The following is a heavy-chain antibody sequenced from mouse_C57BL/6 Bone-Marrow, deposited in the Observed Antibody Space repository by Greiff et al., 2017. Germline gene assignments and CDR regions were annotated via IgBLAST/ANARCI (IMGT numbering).Heavy chain of an antibody. V-gene: IGHV14-4*01. J-gene: IGHJ1*03. CDR2: IDPENGDT. D-gene: IGHD2-3*01. CDR1: GFNIKDDY. Sequence: EVKLQESGAELVRPGASVKLSCTASGFNIKDDYMHWVKQRPEQGLEWMGWIDPENGDTEYASKFQGKATITDDTSSNTAYLQLSSLTSEDTAFYYCTGPIYDGDDFDVWGRGTTVTVTS. CDR3: TGPIYDGDDFDV.